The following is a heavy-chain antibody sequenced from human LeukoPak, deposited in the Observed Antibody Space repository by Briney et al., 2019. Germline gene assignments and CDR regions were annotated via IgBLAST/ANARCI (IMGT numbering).Heavy chain of an antibody. CDR3: AKCTDKDYYDSSGYGPDY. V-gene: IGHV3-21*04. J-gene: IGHJ4*02. CDR1: GFIFSDYS. Sequence: PGGSLRLSCAVSGFIFSDYSMNWVRQAPGKGLEWVSSIDSSSNYIYYADSVRGRFTISRDNSKNTLYLQMNSLRAEDTAVYYCAKCTDKDYYDSSGYGPDYWGQGTLVTVSS. CDR2: IDSSSNYI. D-gene: IGHD3-22*01.